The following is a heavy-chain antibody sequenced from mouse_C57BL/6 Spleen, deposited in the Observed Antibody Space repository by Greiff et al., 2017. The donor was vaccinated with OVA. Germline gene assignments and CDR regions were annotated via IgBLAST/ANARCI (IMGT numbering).Heavy chain of an antibody. CDR3: VRHIYYDYDDYAMDY. J-gene: IGHJ4*01. CDR1: GFSFNTYA. Sequence: EVQLVESGGGLVQPKGSLKLSCAASGFSFNTYAMNWVRQAPGKGLEWVARIRSKSNNYATYYADSVKDRFTISRDDSESMLYLQMNNLKTEDTAMYYCVRHIYYDYDDYAMDYWGQGTSVTVSS. CDR2: IRSKSNNYAT. D-gene: IGHD2-4*01. V-gene: IGHV10-1*01.